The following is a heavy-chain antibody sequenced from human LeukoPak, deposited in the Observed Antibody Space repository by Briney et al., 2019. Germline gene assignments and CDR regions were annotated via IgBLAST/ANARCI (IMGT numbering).Heavy chain of an antibody. D-gene: IGHD6-13*01. CDR2: INQDGSEK. J-gene: IGHJ4*02. Sequence: GGSLRLSCVASGFTFSRHSMNWVRQAPGKGLEWVANINQDGSEKYYVDSVKGRFTISRDNAKNSLYLQMNSLRAEDTALYYCVKVSVAAPGSDYWGQGTLVTVSS. V-gene: IGHV3-7*01. CDR1: GFTFSRHS. CDR3: VKVSVAAPGSDY.